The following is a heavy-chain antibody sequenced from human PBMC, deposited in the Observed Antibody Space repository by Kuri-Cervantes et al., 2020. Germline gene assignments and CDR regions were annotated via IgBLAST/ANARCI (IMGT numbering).Heavy chain of an antibody. D-gene: IGHD1-26*01. V-gene: IGHV3-43*01. CDR3: AREGAGANYYYFMDV. Sequence: GESLKISCAASRFTFNSYIIYWVRQPPGKGLEWVSLFIWVSKSTYYTDSVKGRFTISRDNAKNSLYLQMNSLRAEDTAVYYCAREGAGANYYYFMDVWGKGTTVTVSS. CDR1: RFTFNSYI. CDR2: FIWVSKST. J-gene: IGHJ6*03.